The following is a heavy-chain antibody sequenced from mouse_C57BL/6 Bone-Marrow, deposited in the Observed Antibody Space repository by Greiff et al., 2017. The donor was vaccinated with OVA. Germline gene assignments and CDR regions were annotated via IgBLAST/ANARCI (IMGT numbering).Heavy chain of an antibody. CDR3: GGVYYDYDGRPDYFDY. CDR1: GYAFSSSW. CDR2: IYPGDGDT. Sequence: QVQLKQSGPELVKPGASVKISCKASGYAFSSSWMNWVKQRPGKGLEWIGRIYPGDGDTNYNGKFKGKATLTADKSSSTAYMQLSSLTSEDSAVYFCGGVYYDYDGRPDYFDYWGQGTTLTVSS. V-gene: IGHV1-82*01. D-gene: IGHD2-4*01. J-gene: IGHJ2*01.